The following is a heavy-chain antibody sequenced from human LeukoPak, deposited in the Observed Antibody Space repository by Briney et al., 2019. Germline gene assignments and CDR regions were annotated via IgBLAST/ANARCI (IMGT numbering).Heavy chain of an antibody. J-gene: IGHJ4*02. D-gene: IGHD3-22*01. CDR1: GGSFSGYY. V-gene: IGHV4-34*01. CDR2: INHSGST. Sequence: SETLSLTCAVYGGSFSGYYWSWIRQPPGKGLEWIGEINHSGSTNYNPSLKSRVTISVDTPKNQFSLKLSSVTAADTAVYYCASRDYYDSSGYYRFDYWGQGTLVTVSS. CDR3: ASRDYYDSSGYYRFDY.